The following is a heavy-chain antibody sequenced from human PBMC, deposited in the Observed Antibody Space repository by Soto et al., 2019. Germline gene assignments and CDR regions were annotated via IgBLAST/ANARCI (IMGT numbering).Heavy chain of an antibody. V-gene: IGHV4-4*02. CDR2: IFHTGNT. CDR1: GVSISSGKW. D-gene: IGHD3-22*01. CDR3: ARILFDSRGYPPEV. Sequence: QVQLQESGPGLVKPSGTLSLTCTISGVSISSGKWWSWVRQPPGEGLEWIGEIFHTGNTDYKPSLKSRVSILVDKSKNQFSLNLDSVTAADTAVYYCARILFDSRGYPPEVWGQGILVTVSS. J-gene: IGHJ4*02.